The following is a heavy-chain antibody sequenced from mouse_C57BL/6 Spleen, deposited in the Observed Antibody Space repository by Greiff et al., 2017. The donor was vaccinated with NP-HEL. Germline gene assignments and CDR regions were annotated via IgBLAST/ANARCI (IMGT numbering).Heavy chain of an antibody. J-gene: IGHJ1*03. CDR3: ARRDYYGSTRGYFDV. Sequence: QVQLQQPGAELVRPGSSVKLSCKASGYTFTSYWMHWVKQRPIQGLEWIGNIDPSDSETHYNQKFKDKATLTVDKSSSTAYMQLSSLTSEDSAVYYCARRDYYGSTRGYFDVWGTGTTVTVSS. V-gene: IGHV1-52*01. CDR1: GYTFTSYW. CDR2: IDPSDSET. D-gene: IGHD1-1*01.